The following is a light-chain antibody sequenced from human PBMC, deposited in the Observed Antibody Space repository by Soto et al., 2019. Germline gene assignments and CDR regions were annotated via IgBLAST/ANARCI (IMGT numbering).Light chain of an antibody. CDR1: SSDVGGYNY. CDR3: SSYAASNNFYFV. V-gene: IGLV2-8*01. J-gene: IGLJ3*02. Sequence: QSALTQPPSASGSPGQSVTISCTGTSSDVGGYNYVSWYQQYPGRAPKLMIYEVTKRPSGVPDRSSGSKSGNTASLTVSGLQAEDEADYYCSSYAASNNFYFVFGGGTKLTVI. CDR2: EVT.